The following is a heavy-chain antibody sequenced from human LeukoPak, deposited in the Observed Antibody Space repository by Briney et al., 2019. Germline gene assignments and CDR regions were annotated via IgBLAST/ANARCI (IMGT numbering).Heavy chain of an antibody. D-gene: IGHD3-10*01. J-gene: IGHJ4*02. CDR3: ARGGRVGVGYYGSGSYYYNY. V-gene: IGHV4-34*01. CDR1: GGSFSGYY. Sequence: SETLSLTCAVYGGSFSGYYWSWIRQPPGKGLEWIGEINHSGSTNYNPSLKSRVTISVDTSKNQFSLKLSSVTAADTAVYYCARGGRVGVGYYGSGSYYYNYWGQGTLVTVSS. CDR2: INHSGST.